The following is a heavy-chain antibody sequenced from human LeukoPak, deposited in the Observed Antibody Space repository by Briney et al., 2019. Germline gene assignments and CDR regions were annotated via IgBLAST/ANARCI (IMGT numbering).Heavy chain of an antibody. Sequence: PSETLSLTCAASGGSISSGGYSWSWLRQPPGKGLEWIGYIYHSGSTYYNPSLKSRVTISVDRSKNQFSLKLSSVTAADTAVYYCARGFAGATVTTFDYWGQGTLVTVSS. CDR3: ARGFAGATVTTFDY. V-gene: IGHV4-30-2*01. J-gene: IGHJ4*02. D-gene: IGHD4-17*01. CDR2: IYHSGST. CDR1: GGSISSGGYS.